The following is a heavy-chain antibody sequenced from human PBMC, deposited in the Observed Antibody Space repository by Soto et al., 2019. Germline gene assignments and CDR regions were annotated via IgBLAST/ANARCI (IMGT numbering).Heavy chain of an antibody. J-gene: IGHJ6*02. CDR1: GGAFSGYY. CDR3: ARLYGSSHSSDLDV. D-gene: IGHD4-17*01. CDR2: INQSGST. V-gene: IGHV4-34*01. Sequence: SETLSLTCAVYGGAFSGYYWSWIRQPPGKGLEWIGEINQSGSTNHNPSLRSRVTLSVDTSKNQFSLILSSVTAADTAMYYCARLYGSSHSSDLDVWGQGTAVPSP.